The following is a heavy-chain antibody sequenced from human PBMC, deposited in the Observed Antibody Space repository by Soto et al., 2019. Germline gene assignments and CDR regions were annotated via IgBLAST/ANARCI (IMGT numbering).Heavy chain of an antibody. D-gene: IGHD1-26*01. CDR1: GDSVSSNSAA. CDR3: ARVSSGSNYRKPDYYYYGVDV. V-gene: IGHV6-1*01. J-gene: IGHJ6*02. CDR2: TYYRSKWEN. Sequence: SQTLSLTCAISGDSVSSNSAAWNWIRQSPSRGLEWLGRTYYRSKWENDYAVSVKSRITINPDTSKNQFSLQLNSVTPGDTGVYFCARVSSGSNYRKPDYYYYGVDVWGQGTTVTVSS.